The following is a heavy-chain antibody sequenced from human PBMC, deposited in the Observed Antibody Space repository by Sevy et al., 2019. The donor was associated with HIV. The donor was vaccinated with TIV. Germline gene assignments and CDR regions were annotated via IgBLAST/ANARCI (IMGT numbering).Heavy chain of an antibody. CDR3: ARASGYSINWYPAY. CDR1: GFTFSSHG. D-gene: IGHD6-13*01. CDR2: MEYDGSYK. Sequence: GGSLRLSCAASGFTFSSHGMHWVRQAPGKGLEWVAVMEYDGSYKSYGDSVKGRFTISRDDSKNTLYLQMNSLRPEDTDMYYCARASGYSINWYPAYWGQGTLVTVSS. J-gene: IGHJ4*02. V-gene: IGHV3-30*03.